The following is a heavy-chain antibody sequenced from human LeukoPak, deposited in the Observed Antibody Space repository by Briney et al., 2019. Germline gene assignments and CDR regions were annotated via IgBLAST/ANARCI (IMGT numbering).Heavy chain of an antibody. CDR1: GFTFSSYD. CDR2: IGTAGDT. V-gene: IGHV3-13*01. J-gene: IGHJ4*02. D-gene: IGHD1-26*01. Sequence: GGSLRLSCAASGFTFSSYDMHWVRQATGKGLEWVSAIGTAGDTYYPGSVKGRFTISRENAKNSLYLQMNSLRAGDTAVYYCARGEARKQIFDYWGQGTLVTVSS. CDR3: ARGEARKQIFDY.